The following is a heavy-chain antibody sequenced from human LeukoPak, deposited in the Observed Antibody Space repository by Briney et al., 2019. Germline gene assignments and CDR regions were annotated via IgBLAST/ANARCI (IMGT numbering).Heavy chain of an antibody. V-gene: IGHV4-30-4*01. J-gene: IGHJ5*02. CDR2: IYYSGST. Sequence: SETLSLTCTVSGGSISSGDYYWSWIRQPPGKGLEWIGYIYYSGSTYYNPSLKSRVTISVDTSKNQFSLKLSSVTAADTAVYYCARYSSSSLEYWFGPWGQGTLVTVSS. CDR1: GGSISSGDYY. D-gene: IGHD6-6*01. CDR3: ARYSSSSLEYWFGP.